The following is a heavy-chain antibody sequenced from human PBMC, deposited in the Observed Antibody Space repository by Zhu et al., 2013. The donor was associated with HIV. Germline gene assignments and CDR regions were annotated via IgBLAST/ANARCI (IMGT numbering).Heavy chain of an antibody. V-gene: IGHV1-69*01. CDR1: GGTFSSYA. J-gene: IGHJ6*02. Sequence: QVQLVQSGAEVKKPGSSVKVSCKASGGTFSSYAISWVRQAPGQGLEWMGGIIPIFGTPNYAQKFQGRVTITADESTSTAYMELSSLRSEDTAVYFCATGSCSSTNCYLYKYFGIDVWGQGTTVTVSS. CDR2: IIPIFGTP. D-gene: IGHD2-2*01. CDR3: ATGSCSSTNCYLYKYFGIDV.